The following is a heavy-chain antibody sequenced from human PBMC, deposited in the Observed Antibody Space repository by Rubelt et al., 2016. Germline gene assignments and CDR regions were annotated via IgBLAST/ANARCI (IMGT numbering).Heavy chain of an antibody. D-gene: IGHD6-19*01. CDR3: ARVKWSSSGWPFDY. CDR1: GYTFTSYG. CDR2: ISAYNGNT. V-gene: IGHV1-18*01. J-gene: IGHJ4*02. Sequence: QVQLVQSGAEVKKPGASVKVSCKASGYTFTSYGISWVRQAPGQGLEWMGWISAYNGNTNYAQKFQGRVTITRVTSASTAYMELSSLRSEDTAVYYCARVKWSSSGWPFDYWGQGTLVTVSS.